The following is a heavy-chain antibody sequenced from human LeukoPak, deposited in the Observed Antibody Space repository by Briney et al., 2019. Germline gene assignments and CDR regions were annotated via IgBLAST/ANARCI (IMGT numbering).Heavy chain of an antibody. V-gene: IGHV3-30*02. Sequence: GGSLRLSCAASGFTFSSYAMHWVRQAPGKGLEWVTFIRNDGSNKYYADSVKGRFTISRDNSKNTLYLQMNSLRPEDTAVYYCAKLLTGGYSYGQNDCWGQGTLVTVSS. J-gene: IGHJ4*02. CDR1: GFTFSSYA. D-gene: IGHD5-18*01. CDR3: AKLLTGGYSYGQNDC. CDR2: IRNDGSNK.